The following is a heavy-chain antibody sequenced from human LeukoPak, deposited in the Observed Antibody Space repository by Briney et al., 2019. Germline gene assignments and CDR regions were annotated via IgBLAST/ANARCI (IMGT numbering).Heavy chain of an antibody. CDR1: GFTFSSYA. J-gene: IGHJ4*02. D-gene: IGHD2-15*01. V-gene: IGHV3-48*04. Sequence: GGSLRLSCVASGFTFSSYAMTWVRQAPGKGLEWVSYISSSGSTIYYADSVKGRFTISRDNAKNSLYLQMNSLRAEDTAVYYCASPEPYCSGGSCYGSSWGQGTLVTVSS. CDR2: ISSSGSTI. CDR3: ASPEPYCSGGSCYGSS.